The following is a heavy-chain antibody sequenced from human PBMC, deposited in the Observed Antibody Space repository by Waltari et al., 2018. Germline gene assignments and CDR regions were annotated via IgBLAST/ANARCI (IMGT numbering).Heavy chain of an antibody. CDR2: INPNGGAT. CDR3: VREYCGGDCRLFDY. D-gene: IGHD2-21*02. CDR1: RDAITEHY. J-gene: IGHJ4*01. Sequence: LVQSGSEVIKPGASVKVSCKVSRDAITEHYIHWVRQAPGQGLEWMGWINPNGGATNYARNFRGRITVTWDTSATTSSMGLSGLRSDDTAVYYCVREYCGGDCRLFDYWGQGTLVTVSS. V-gene: IGHV1-2*02.